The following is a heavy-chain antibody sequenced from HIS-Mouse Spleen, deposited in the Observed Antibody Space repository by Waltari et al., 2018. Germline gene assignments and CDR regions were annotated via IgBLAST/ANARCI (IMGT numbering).Heavy chain of an antibody. CDR1: GGSISSYF. CDR3: ARKLGMVGALDI. J-gene: IGHJ3*02. CDR2: IYYSGST. D-gene: IGHD7-27*01. V-gene: IGHV4-59*01. Sequence: QVQLQESGPGLVKPSETLSLTCTVYGGSISSYFRSWVRQPPGKGLEWIGYIYYSGSTNYNPSLKSRVTISVDTSKNQFSLKLSSVTAADTAVYYCARKLGMVGALDIWGQGTMVTVSS.